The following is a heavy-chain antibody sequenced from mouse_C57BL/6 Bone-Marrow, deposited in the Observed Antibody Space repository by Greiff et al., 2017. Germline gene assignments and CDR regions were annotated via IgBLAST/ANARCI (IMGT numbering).Heavy chain of an antibody. CDR3: ARSVHWDWYAY. CDR2: IRNKANGYTT. J-gene: IGHJ3*01. Sequence: EVMLVESGGGLVQPGGSLSLSCAASGFTFTDYYMSWVRQPPGKALEWLGFIRNKANGYTTEYSASVKGRFTISRDNSQSILYLQMSARRAEDSAIYYCARSVHWDWYAYGGQGTLGTVSA. V-gene: IGHV7-3*01. CDR1: GFTFTDYY. D-gene: IGHD4-1*01.